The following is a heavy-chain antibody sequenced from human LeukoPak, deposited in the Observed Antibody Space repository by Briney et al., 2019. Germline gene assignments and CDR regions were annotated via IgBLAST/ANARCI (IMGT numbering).Heavy chain of an antibody. CDR3: ARGSYGDY. D-gene: IGHD3-10*01. CDR2: MSTFNGKT. CDR1: VYTVTSYG. J-gene: IGHJ4*02. V-gene: IGHV1-18*01. Sequence: ASVALSFTASVYTVTSYGISWVRHAPGQGQGLMGCMSTFNGKTNYAQNLQRRVTMTTDTSSSTAYMHLRSLRSDDTAVYYCARGSYGDYWGQGTLVTVSS.